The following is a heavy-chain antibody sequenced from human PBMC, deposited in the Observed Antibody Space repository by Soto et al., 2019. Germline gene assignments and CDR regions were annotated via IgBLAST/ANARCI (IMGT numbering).Heavy chain of an antibody. J-gene: IGHJ6*02. Sequence: QVQLVQSGAKVKKPGASVKVSCKASGYTFTSYDINWVRQATGQGLEWMGWMNPNSGNTGYAQKFQGRVTMTRNTSISTAYMELSSLRSEDTAVYYCARGRRGFDWLFHYYGMDVWGQGTTVTVSS. CDR3: ARGRRGFDWLFHYYGMDV. D-gene: IGHD3-9*01. V-gene: IGHV1-8*01. CDR1: GYTFTSYD. CDR2: MNPNSGNT.